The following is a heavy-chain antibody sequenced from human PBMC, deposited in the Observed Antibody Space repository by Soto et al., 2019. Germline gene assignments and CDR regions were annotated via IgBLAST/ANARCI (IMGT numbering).Heavy chain of an antibody. CDR2: IYYSGST. V-gene: IGHV4-59*08. J-gene: IGHJ4*02. CDR1: GGTISSWY. CDR3: ATRYGSAIDY. D-gene: IGHD1-26*01. Sequence: QVQLQESGPGLVKPSETLSLTCTVSGGTISSWYWSWIRQPPGKGLEWIGYIYYSGSTNCNPSLKSRVTISVATSKNHFSLKLSSVTAADTAVYYCATRYGSAIDYWGQGTLVTVSS.